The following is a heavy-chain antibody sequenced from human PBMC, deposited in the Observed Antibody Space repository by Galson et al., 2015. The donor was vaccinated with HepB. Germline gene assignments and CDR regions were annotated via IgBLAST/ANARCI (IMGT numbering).Heavy chain of an antibody. V-gene: IGHV1-2*02. CDR1: GYTFIGYY. CDR3: ARGAAAATNWFDP. Sequence: SVKVSCQASGYTFIGYYMHWVRQARGQGLEWVGWSNPNSGGTNYAQKFEGRVTMTRDTSISTAHMELSRLRSDDTAVYYCARGAAAATNWFDPWGQGTLVTVSS. J-gene: IGHJ5*02. CDR2: SNPNSGGT. D-gene: IGHD6-13*01.